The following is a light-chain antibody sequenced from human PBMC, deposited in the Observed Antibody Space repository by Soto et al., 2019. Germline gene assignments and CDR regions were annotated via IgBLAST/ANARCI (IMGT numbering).Light chain of an antibody. J-gene: IGLJ1*01. CDR3: SSYTTSITLYV. Sequence: QSAPTQPASVSGSPGQSITISCTGTSSDVGGYNYVSWYQQHPGKAPKLMIYEVSNRPSGVSNRFSGYKSGNTASLTISGLQAEDGADYYCSSYTTSITLYVFGTGTKVTVL. V-gene: IGLV2-14*01. CDR1: SSDVGGYNY. CDR2: EVS.